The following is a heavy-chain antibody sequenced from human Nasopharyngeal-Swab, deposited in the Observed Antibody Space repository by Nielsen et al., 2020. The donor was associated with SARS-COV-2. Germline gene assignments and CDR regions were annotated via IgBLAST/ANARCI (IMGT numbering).Heavy chain of an antibody. CDR3: TGYSTIFY. V-gene: IGHV3-49*04. CDR1: GFTFGDYA. J-gene: IGHJ4*02. Sequence: GGSLRLSCTTSGFTFGDYAMSWVRQAPRKGLEWVGFIRSEANGGTAEYAVSVEGRFSISRDDSKSIAYLQMNSLKTEDTAVYYCTGYSTIFYWGQGTLVTVSS. D-gene: IGHD2-2*01. CDR2: IRSEANGGTA.